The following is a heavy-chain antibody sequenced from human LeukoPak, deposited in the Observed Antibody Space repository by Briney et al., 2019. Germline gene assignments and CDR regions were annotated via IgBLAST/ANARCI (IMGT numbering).Heavy chain of an antibody. CDR2: IYYSGST. V-gene: IGHV4-39*01. CDR3: ARHASDSSGFYNYYGMDV. CDR1: GGSTSTSNFY. D-gene: IGHD3-22*01. Sequence: NPSETLSLTCTVPGGSTSTSNFYWGWIRLPPGKGLEWIGSIYYSGSTSYNPSLKSRVTISVDTSKNQFSLRLSFVTAADTAVYYCARHASDSSGFYNYYGMDVWGQGTTVTVSS. J-gene: IGHJ6*02.